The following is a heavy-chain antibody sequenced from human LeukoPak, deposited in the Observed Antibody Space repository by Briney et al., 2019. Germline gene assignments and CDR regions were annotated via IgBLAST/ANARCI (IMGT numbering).Heavy chain of an antibody. CDR2: AFNSGST. CDR3: ARNATTVNHVYKYFDY. Sequence: PSETLSLTCSVSGGSMNGGLYYWGWIRQSPGKGLEWIGSAFNSGSTSYNPSLKSRVTISVDTSKNEFSLKLSSVTAADTAVYYCARNATTVNHVYKYFDYWGQGNLVTVSS. V-gene: IGHV4-39*01. CDR1: GGSMNGGLYY. D-gene: IGHD4-17*01. J-gene: IGHJ4*02.